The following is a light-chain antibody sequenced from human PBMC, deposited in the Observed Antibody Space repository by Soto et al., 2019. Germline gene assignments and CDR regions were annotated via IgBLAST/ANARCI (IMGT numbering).Light chain of an antibody. CDR3: QQRSNWPPIT. CDR2: DAS. Sequence: VLTQSPATLSLSPGERATLSCRASQSVSSYLAWYQQKPGQAPRLLIYDASNRATGIAARFSGSGSGTDFTLTISSLEPEDFAVYYCQQRSNWPPITFGQGTRLEI. J-gene: IGKJ5*01. CDR1: QSVSSY. V-gene: IGKV3-11*01.